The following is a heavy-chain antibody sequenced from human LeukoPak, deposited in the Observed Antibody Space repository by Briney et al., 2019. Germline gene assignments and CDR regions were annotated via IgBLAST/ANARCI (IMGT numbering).Heavy chain of an antibody. Sequence: SETLSLTCAVYGGSFSGYYWSWIRQPPGKGLEWIGEINHSGGTNYNPSLKSRVTISVDTSKNQFSLKLSSVTAADTAVYYCARARLNRIAVAGKYYFDYWGQGTLVTVSS. J-gene: IGHJ4*02. CDR2: INHSGGT. D-gene: IGHD6-19*01. V-gene: IGHV4-34*01. CDR1: GGSFSGYY. CDR3: ARARLNRIAVAGKYYFDY.